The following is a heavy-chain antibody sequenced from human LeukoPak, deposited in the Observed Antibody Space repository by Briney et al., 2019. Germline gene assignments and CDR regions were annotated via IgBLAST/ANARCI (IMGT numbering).Heavy chain of an antibody. CDR2: ISSSSSTI. CDR3: ARDYDDYVWGSYRSGLDY. J-gene: IGHJ4*02. CDR1: GFTFSSYS. D-gene: IGHD3-16*02. V-gene: IGHV3-48*02. Sequence: GGSLRLSCAASGFTFSSYSMNWVRHAPGKGLEWVSYISSSSSTIYYADSVKGRFTISRDNAKNSLYLQMNSLRDEDTAVYYCARDYDDYVWGSYRSGLDYWGQGTLVTVSS.